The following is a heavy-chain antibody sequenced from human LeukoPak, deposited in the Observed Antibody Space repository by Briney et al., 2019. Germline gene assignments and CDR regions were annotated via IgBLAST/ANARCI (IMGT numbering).Heavy chain of an antibody. V-gene: IGHV4-39*07. CDR1: GGSISSSSYY. J-gene: IGHJ3*02. CDR3: ARDGGVAATRNAFDI. Sequence: PSETLSLTCTVSGGSISSSSYYWGWIRQPPGKGLEWIGSIYYSGSTYYNPSLKSRVTISVDTSKNQFSLKLSSVTAADTAVYYCARDGGVAATRNAFDIWGQGTMVTVSS. CDR2: IYYSGST. D-gene: IGHD2-15*01.